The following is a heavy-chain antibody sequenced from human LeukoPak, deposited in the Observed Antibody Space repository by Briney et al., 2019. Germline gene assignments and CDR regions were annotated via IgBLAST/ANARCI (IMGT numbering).Heavy chain of an antibody. CDR2: IGFAGDT. Sequence: LPGGSLRLSCAASGFTFSNYDMHWVRQTIGKGLEWVSIIGFAGDTYYPGSVRGRFTISRENAKNSLYLQMNSLRVEDTALYFCARGADAAYDYWGQGTLVTVSS. CDR3: ARGADAAYDY. J-gene: IGHJ4*02. CDR1: GFTFSNYD. V-gene: IGHV3-13*04. D-gene: IGHD1-26*01.